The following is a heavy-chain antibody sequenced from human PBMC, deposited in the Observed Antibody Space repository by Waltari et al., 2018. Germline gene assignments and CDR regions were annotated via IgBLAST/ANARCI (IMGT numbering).Heavy chain of an antibody. CDR3: ARGNYEFWSAHAFDI. CDR1: GYSIRSGYF. CDR2: LYHSGSI. J-gene: IGHJ3*02. D-gene: IGHD3-3*01. V-gene: IGHV4-38-2*02. Sequence: QVQLQESGPGLVKPSETLSLTCSVSGYSIRSGYFWGWIRQPPGKGLEWIGSLYHSGSISSHPSLKNRVYLSFDTSKNQFSLKLISVTAADTAVYFCARGNYEFWSAHAFDIWGQGTMVAVSS.